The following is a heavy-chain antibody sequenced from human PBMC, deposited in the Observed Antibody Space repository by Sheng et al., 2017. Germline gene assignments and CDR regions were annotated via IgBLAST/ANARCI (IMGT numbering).Heavy chain of an antibody. J-gene: IGHJ3*02. CDR2: ISYDGSNK. V-gene: IGHV3-30*18. D-gene: IGHD1-7*01. CDR3: AKDSELSPAFDI. CDR1: GFTFSSYG. Sequence: QVQLVESGGGVVQPGRSLRLSCAASGFTFSSYGMHWVRQAPGKGLEWVAVISYDGSNKYYADSVKGRFTISRDNSKNTLYLQMNSLRAEDTAVYYCAKDSELSPAFDIWGQGTMVTVSS.